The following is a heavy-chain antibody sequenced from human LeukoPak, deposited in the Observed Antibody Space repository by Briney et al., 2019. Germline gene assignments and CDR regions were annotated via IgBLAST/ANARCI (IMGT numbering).Heavy chain of an antibody. V-gene: IGHV3-48*04. CDR2: VSSSSVSI. J-gene: IGHJ3*01. CDR3: ARSYYYGSGTYFDGFDL. D-gene: IGHD3-10*01. CDR1: GFSFTRHS. Sequence: GGSLRLSCVASGFSFTRHSVNWVRQAPGKGLEWISYVSSSSVSIYYADSVKGRITISRDNAKELVYLQMNSLRAEDTAVYYCARSYYYGSGTYFDGFDLWGQGTMVTVSS.